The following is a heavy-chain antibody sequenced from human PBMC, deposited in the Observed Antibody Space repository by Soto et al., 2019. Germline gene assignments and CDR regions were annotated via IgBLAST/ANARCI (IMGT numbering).Heavy chain of an antibody. V-gene: IGHV4-59*06. CDR3: ARSIDS. J-gene: IGHJ5*01. CDR2: IYYSGST. Sequence: SETLSLTCTFSGGSISSYYWNWIRQHPGKGLEWIGYIYYSGSTYYNPSLKSRVTISVDTSKNQFSLKLSSVTAADTAVYYCARSIDSWGQGTLVTVSS. CDR1: GGSISSYY.